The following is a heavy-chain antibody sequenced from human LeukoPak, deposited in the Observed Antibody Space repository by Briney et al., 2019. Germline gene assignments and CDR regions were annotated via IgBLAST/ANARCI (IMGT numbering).Heavy chain of an antibody. CDR2: MNPNSGDT. D-gene: IGHD5-18*01. CDR3: ARLPRLLRGTASVDY. V-gene: IGHV1-8*01. Sequence: ASVKVSCKASGYTFTSYDINWVRQATGQGLEWMGWMNPNSGDTGYAQKFQGRVTMTRNTSISTAYMELSSLRSEDTAVYYCARLPRLLRGTASVDYWGQGTLVTVSS. CDR1: GYTFTSYD. J-gene: IGHJ4*02.